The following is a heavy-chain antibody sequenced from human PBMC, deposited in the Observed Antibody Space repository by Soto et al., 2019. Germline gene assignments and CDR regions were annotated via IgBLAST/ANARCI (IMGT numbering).Heavy chain of an antibody. Sequence: GGSLRLSCAASGFTFSSYGMHWVRQAPGKGLEWVAVISYDGSNKYYADSVKGRFTISRDNSKNTLYLQMNSLRAEDTAVYYCAKDCPWFDPWGQGTLVTVSA. CDR1: GFTFSSYG. J-gene: IGHJ5*02. CDR3: AKDCPWFDP. V-gene: IGHV3-30*18. CDR2: ISYDGSNK.